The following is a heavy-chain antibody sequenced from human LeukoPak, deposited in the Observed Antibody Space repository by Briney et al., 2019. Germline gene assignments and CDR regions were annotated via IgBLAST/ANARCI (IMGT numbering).Heavy chain of an antibody. D-gene: IGHD5-12*01. J-gene: IGHJ6*02. CDR1: GGTFSSYA. CDR3: ASDSGHDLMRPPWDYYYYGMDV. V-gene: IGHV1-69*13. Sequence: SVKVSCKASGGTFSSYAISWVRQAPGQGLEWMGGIIPIFGTANYAQKFQGRVTITADESTSTAYMELSSLRSEDTAVYYCASDSGHDLMRPPWDYYYYGMDVWGQGTTVTVSS. CDR2: IIPIFGTA.